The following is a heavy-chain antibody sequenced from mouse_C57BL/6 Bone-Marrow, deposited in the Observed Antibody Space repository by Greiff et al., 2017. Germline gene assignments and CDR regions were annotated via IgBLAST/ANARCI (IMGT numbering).Heavy chain of an antibody. V-gene: IGHV14-4*01. Sequence: EVQLKQSGAELVRPGASVKLSCTASGFNIKDDYMHWVKQRPEQGLEWIGWIDPENGDTEYASKFQGKATITADTSSNTAYLQLSSLTSEDTAVYYCTTRSNAPYWGQGTLVTVSA. J-gene: IGHJ3*01. CDR1: GFNIKDDY. D-gene: IGHD2-5*01. CDR2: IDPENGDT. CDR3: TTRSNAPY.